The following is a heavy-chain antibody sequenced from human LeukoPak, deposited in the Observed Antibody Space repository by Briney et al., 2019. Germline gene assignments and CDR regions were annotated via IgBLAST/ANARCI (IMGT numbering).Heavy chain of an antibody. V-gene: IGHV3-30-3*01. CDR1: GFTFSSYA. D-gene: IGHD4-17*01. J-gene: IGHJ4*02. Sequence: GGSLRLSCAASGFTFSSYAMHWVRQAPGKGLEWVAVISYDGSNKYYADSVKGRFTISRDNSKNTLYLQMNSLRAEDTAVYYCARGKVHDLYGDYVFDYWGRGTLVTVSS. CDR2: ISYDGSNK. CDR3: ARGKVHDLYGDYVFDY.